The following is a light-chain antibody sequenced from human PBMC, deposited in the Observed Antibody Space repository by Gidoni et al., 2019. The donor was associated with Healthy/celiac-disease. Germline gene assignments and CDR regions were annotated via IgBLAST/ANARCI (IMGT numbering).Light chain of an antibody. CDR3: QQYNNWPFT. J-gene: IGKJ3*01. CDR2: GAS. Sequence: DIVMTQSPATLSVSPGERATLSCRASQSVSSNLAWYQQKPGQAPRLLIYGASTRATGIPARFSGSGSGTEFTLTIRSLQSEDFAVYYCQQYNNWPFTFGPGTKVDIK. V-gene: IGKV3-15*01. CDR1: QSVSSN.